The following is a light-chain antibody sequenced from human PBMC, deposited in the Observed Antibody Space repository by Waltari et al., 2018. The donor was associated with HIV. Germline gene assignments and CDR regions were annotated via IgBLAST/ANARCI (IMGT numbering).Light chain of an antibody. CDR1: QNVDDK. V-gene: IGKV3D-15*01. CDR2: HSS. CDR3: QQYHHWPPLT. J-gene: IGKJ4*01. Sequence: DILLTQSPATISVSPGGRVTVSCRASQNVDDKFAWYQQKPGQSPRLLIYHSSVRAAGVPTRFGGAGSATNFTLTITSLQSEDFALYFCQQYHHWPPLTFGGGSRVELK.